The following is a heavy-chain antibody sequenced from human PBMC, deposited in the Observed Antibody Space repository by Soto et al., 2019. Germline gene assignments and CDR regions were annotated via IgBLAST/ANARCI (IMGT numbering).Heavy chain of an antibody. CDR1: GGSISSGGYY. CDR3: ARGVSMALAWFDP. V-gene: IGHV4-31*03. D-gene: IGHD3-10*01. J-gene: IGHJ5*02. Sequence: PSETLSLTCTVSGGSISSGGYYWSWIRQHPGKGLEWIGYIYYSGSTYYNPSLKSRVTISVDTSKNQFSLKLSSVTAADTAVYYCARGVSMALAWFDPWGQGTLVTVSS. CDR2: IYYSGST.